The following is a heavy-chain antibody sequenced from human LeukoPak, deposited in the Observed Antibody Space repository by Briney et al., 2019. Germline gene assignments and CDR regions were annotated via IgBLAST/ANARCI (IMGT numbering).Heavy chain of an antibody. J-gene: IGHJ4*02. CDR3: ARGSSSWYYFDY. D-gene: IGHD6-13*01. Sequence: SETLSLTCTVSGGSISSGGYYWSWIRQHPGKGLEWIGYIYYSGSTYYNPSLKSRVTISVDTSKNQFSLKLSSVTAADTAVYYCARGSSSWYYFDYWGQGTLVTVSS. CDR1: GGSISSGGYY. CDR2: IYYSGST. V-gene: IGHV4-31*03.